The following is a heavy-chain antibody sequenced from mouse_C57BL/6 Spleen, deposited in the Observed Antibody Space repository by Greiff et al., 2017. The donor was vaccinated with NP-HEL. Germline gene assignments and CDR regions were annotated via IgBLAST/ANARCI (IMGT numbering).Heavy chain of an antibody. CDR3: ARQSGISGDYSWFAY. Sequence: EVQLQQSGPVLVKPGASVKMSCKASGYTFTDYYMNWVKQSHGKSLEWIGVINPYNGGTSYNQKFKGKATLTVDKSSSTAYMELNSLTSEDSAVYYCARQSGISGDYSWFAYWGQGTLVTVSA. D-gene: IGHD2-4*01. CDR1: GYTFTDYY. J-gene: IGHJ3*01. V-gene: IGHV1-19*01. CDR2: INPYNGGT.